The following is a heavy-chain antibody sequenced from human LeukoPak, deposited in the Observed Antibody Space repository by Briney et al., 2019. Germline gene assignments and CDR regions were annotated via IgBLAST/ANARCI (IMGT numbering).Heavy chain of an antibody. V-gene: IGHV4-61*01. D-gene: IGHD3-10*01. J-gene: IGHJ4*02. CDR2: IYYTGST. CDR1: GDSISSSTYY. Sequence: SQTLSLTCTVSGDSISSSTYYWSWIRQPPGKGLEWIGYIYYTGSTNYNPSLKSRLTISVDTSKNQFSLKLSSVTPADTAVYYCARLGYDSGIYFFDYWGQGTLVTVSS. CDR3: ARLGYDSGIYFFDY.